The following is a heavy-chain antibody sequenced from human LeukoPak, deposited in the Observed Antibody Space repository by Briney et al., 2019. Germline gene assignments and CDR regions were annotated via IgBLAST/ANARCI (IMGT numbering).Heavy chain of an antibody. Sequence: PGGSLRLSCAASGFTFSSYSMNWVRQAPGKGLEWVSYISSSSSTIYYADSVKGRFTISRDNSKNSLYLQMNSLRTEDSALYYCAKGQLERRGLYYYYGMDVWGQGTTVTVSS. CDR3: AKGQLERRGLYYYYGMDV. CDR1: GFTFSSYS. J-gene: IGHJ6*02. D-gene: IGHD1-1*01. CDR2: ISSSSSTI. V-gene: IGHV3-48*04.